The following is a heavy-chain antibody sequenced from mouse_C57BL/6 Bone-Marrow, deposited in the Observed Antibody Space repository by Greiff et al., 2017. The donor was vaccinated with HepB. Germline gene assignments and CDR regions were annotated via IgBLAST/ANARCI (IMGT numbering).Heavy chain of an antibody. Sequence: QVQLQQPGAELVKPGASVKLSCKASGYTFTSYWMHWVKQRPGQGLEWIGMIHPNSGSTNYNEKFKSKATLTVDKSSSTAYMQLSSLTSEDSAVYYCARREFITTVVADYYAMDYWGQGTSVTVSS. V-gene: IGHV1-64*01. J-gene: IGHJ4*01. D-gene: IGHD1-1*01. CDR1: GYTFTSYW. CDR2: IHPNSGST. CDR3: ARREFITTVVADYYAMDY.